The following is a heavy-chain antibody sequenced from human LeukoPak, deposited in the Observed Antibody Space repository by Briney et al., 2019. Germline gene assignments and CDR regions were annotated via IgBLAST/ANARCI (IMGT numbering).Heavy chain of an antibody. CDR2: ISVSGSSV. D-gene: IGHD3-16*01. CDR3: VRDRQFRLHDP. J-gene: IGHJ5*02. CDR1: GFTFSDYY. V-gene: IGHV3-11*01. Sequence: GGSLRLSCTASGFTFSDYYMTWIRQAPGKGLEWLSYISVSGSSVSYGDFVKGRFTISRDNAKNSVYLQIDSLRVEDTAMYYCVRDRQFRLHDPWGQGILVTVSS.